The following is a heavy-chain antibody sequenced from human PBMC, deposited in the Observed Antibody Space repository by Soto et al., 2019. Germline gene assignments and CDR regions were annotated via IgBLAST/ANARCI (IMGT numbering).Heavy chain of an antibody. D-gene: IGHD3-22*01. V-gene: IGHV3-48*01. J-gene: IGHJ4*02. CDR3: AKPRWYYDSSGYPTPDY. CDR2: ISSSSGTI. CDR1: GFTFSGYN. Sequence: EVQLVESGGGLVQPGGSLRLSCAASGFTFSGYNMNWVRQAPGKGLEWVSYISSSSGTIYYADSVKGRFTISRDNAKNSLYLQMNSLRAEDTAVYYCAKPRWYYDSSGYPTPDYWGQGTLVTVSS.